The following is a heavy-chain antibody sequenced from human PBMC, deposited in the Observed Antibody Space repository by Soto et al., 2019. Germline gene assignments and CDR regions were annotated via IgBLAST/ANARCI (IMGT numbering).Heavy chain of an antibody. V-gene: IGHV1-8*01. CDR2: MNPNSGNT. D-gene: IGHD6-13*01. Sequence: ASVKVSCKASGYTFTSYDINWVRQATGQGLEWMGWMNPNSGNTGFAQKFQGRVTMTRNTSISTAYMELSSLRSEDTAVYYCARDHPPGIAAASFWFDPWGQGTLVTVSS. CDR3: ARDHPPGIAAASFWFDP. CDR1: GYTFTSYD. J-gene: IGHJ5*02.